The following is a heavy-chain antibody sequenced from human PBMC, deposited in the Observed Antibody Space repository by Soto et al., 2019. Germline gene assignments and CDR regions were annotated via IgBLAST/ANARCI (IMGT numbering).Heavy chain of an antibody. CDR2: IIPILGIA. CDR3: ASDRIVVPAAIVGFDP. D-gene: IGHD2-2*01. V-gene: IGHV1-69*02. CDR1: GGTFSSYT. Sequence: SVKVSCKASGGTFSSYTISWVRQAPGQGLEWMGRIIPILGIANYAQKFQGRVTITADKSTSTAYMELSSLRSEDTAVYYCASDRIVVPAAIVGFDPWGQGTLVTVSS. J-gene: IGHJ5*02.